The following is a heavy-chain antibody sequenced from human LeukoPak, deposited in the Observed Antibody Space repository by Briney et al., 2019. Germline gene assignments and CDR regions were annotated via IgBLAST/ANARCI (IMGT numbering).Heavy chain of an antibody. D-gene: IGHD5-18*01. V-gene: IGHV3-23*01. CDR3: AKGSSWIQLWLLDY. CDR1: GFTFSSYA. Sequence: PGGSLRHSCAASGFTFSSYAMSWVRQAPGKGLEWVSAISGSGGSTYYADSVKGRFTISRDNYKNTLYLQMDSLRAEDTAVYYCAKGSSWIQLWLLDYWGQGTLVTVSS. CDR2: ISGSGGST. J-gene: IGHJ4*02.